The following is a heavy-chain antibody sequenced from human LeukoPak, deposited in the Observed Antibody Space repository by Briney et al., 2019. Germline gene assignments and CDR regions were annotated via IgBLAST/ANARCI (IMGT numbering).Heavy chain of an antibody. V-gene: IGHV1-2*02. CDR1: GYTFTGYY. D-gene: IGHD2-15*01. Sequence: ASVKVSCKASGYTFTGYYMHWVRQAPGQGLEWMGWINPNSGGTNYAQKFQGRVTMTRDTSVSTAYMELSRLRSDDTAVYYCARVFSVVVVAATRNGDYFDYWGQGTLVTVSS. CDR3: ARVFSVVVVAATRNGDYFDY. J-gene: IGHJ4*02. CDR2: INPNSGGT.